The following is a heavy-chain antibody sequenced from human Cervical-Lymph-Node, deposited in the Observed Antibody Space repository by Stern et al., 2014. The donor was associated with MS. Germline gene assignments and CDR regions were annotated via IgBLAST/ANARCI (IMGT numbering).Heavy chain of an antibody. Sequence: VQLEESGGGVVQPGRSLRLSCAASGFTFSSYGMHWVRQTPGKGLEWEEVIWYDGSNKYYADSVKGRFTISRDNSENTLYLQMNSLRAEDTAVYYCARGDSSSPLEYWGQGTLVTVSS. J-gene: IGHJ4*02. CDR1: GFTFSSYG. D-gene: IGHD6-6*01. CDR3: ARGDSSSPLEY. CDR2: IWYDGSNK. V-gene: IGHV3-33*01.